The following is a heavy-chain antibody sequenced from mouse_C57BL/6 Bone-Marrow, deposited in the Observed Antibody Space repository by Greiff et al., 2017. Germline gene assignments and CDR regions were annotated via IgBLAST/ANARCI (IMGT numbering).Heavy chain of an antibody. CDR2: INPSSGYT. CDR1: GYTFTSYT. V-gene: IGHV1-4*01. Sequence: QVQLQQSGAELARPGAPVKMSCKASGYTFTSYTMHWVKQRPGQGLEWIGYINPSSGYTKYNQKFKDKATLTADKSSSTAYMQLSSLTSEDSAVYYCARFTVGRGDYWGQGTTLTVSS. CDR3: ARFTVGRGDY. J-gene: IGHJ2*01. D-gene: IGHD4-1*01.